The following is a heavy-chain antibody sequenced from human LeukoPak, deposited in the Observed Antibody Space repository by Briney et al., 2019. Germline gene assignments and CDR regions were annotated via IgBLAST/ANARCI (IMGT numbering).Heavy chain of an antibody. CDR2: ITTGRGET. D-gene: IGHD6-19*01. CDR1: GYTFTDYA. V-gene: IGHV1-3*04. Sequence: GASVKVSCKASGYTFTDYALHWVRQAPGQSLEWMGWITTGRGETRYSQEFQRRITFTRDTSASTVYMDLSDLRSDDTAVYYCARGGKQGRGGNYFDSWGQGTLVAVSS. J-gene: IGHJ4*02. CDR3: ARGGKQGRGGNYFDS.